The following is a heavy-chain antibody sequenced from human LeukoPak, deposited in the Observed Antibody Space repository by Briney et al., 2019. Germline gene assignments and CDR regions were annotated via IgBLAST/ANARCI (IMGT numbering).Heavy chain of an antibody. CDR3: ARERDEVVPAAIYYYYYMDV. CDR2: IYYSGST. V-gene: IGHV4-59*01. CDR1: GGSISSYY. Sequence: PSETLSLTCTVSGGSISSYYWSWIRQPPGKGLEWIGYIYYSGSTNYNPSLKGRVTMSVDTSKNQFSLKLSSVTAADTAVYYCARERDEVVPAAIYYYYYMDVWGKGTTVTVSS. D-gene: IGHD2-2*02. J-gene: IGHJ6*03.